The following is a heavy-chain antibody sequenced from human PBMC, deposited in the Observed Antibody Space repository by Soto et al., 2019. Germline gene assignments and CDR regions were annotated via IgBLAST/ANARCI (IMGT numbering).Heavy chain of an antibody. V-gene: IGHV3-23*01. J-gene: IGHJ5*02. CDR3: AKDPAHLIRSLASYYDYIWGSPGGANWFDP. CDR1: GFTFSSYA. CDR2: ISGSGGST. D-gene: IGHD3-16*01. Sequence: PGGSLRLSCAASGFTFSSYAMSWVRQAPGKGLEWVSAISGSGGSTYYADSVKGRFTISRDNSKNTLYLQMNSLRAEDTAVYYCAKDPAHLIRSLASYYDYIWGSPGGANWFDPWGQGTLVTVSS.